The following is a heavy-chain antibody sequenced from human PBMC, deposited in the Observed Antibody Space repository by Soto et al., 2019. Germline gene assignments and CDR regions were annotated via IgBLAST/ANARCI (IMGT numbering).Heavy chain of an antibody. CDR2: VSRSSSYI. V-gene: IGHV3-21*01. J-gene: IGHJ4*02. CDR1: GFTFSGHT. D-gene: IGHD3-10*01. CDR3: ARCMGFDGSGYAFFDS. Sequence: EVQLVESGGGLVKPGGSLRLSCAASGFTFSGHTINWVRKAPGKGLEWVSSVSRSSSYIYYADSVKGRFTVSRDDAEKSLYLQMNSLRAEDTAIYYCARCMGFDGSGYAFFDSWGQGTQVTVSS.